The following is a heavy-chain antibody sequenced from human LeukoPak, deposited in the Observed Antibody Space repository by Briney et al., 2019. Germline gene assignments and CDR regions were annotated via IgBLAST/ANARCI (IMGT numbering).Heavy chain of an antibody. CDR3: SRERFYGMDV. Sequence: PGGSLRLSCAASGFSFGRYSMDWVRQAPGKGLAWIAYISDDGRTKYYADSVKGRFTISRGNDNDSVFLEMNSLRNEDTAVYYCSRERFYGMDVWGQGTTVSVTS. CDR2: ISDDGRTK. CDR1: GFSFGRYS. D-gene: IGHD3-16*01. V-gene: IGHV3-48*02. J-gene: IGHJ6*02.